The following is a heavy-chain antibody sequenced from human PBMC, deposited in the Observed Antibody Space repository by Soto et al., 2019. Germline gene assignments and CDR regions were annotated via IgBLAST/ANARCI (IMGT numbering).Heavy chain of an antibody. CDR3: ARLKSSWYQDDFDY. J-gene: IGHJ4*02. CDR1: GGSFSGYY. V-gene: IGHV4-34*01. Sequence: SETLSLTCAVYGGSFSGYYWSWIRQPPGKGLEWIGEINHSGSTNYNPSLKSRVTISVDTSKNQFSLKLSSVTAADTAVYYCARLKSSWYQDDFDYWGQGTLVTISS. D-gene: IGHD6-13*01. CDR2: INHSGST.